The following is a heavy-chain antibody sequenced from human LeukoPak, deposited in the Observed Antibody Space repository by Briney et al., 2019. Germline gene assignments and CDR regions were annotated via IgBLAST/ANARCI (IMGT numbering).Heavy chain of an antibody. CDR3: ARGPGNDYYDSSGYYHDY. CDR2: INHSGST. J-gene: IGHJ4*02. CDR1: GGSFSGYY. Sequence: SETLSLTCAVYGGSFSGYYWSWIRQPPGKGLEWIGEINHSGSTNYNPSLKSRVTISVDTSKNQFSLKLSSVTAADTAVYYCARGPGNDYYDSSGYYHDYWGQGTLVTVSS. V-gene: IGHV4-34*01. D-gene: IGHD3-22*01.